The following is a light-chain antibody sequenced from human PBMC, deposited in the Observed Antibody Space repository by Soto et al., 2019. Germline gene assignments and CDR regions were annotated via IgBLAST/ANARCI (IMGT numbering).Light chain of an antibody. Sequence: EIVRTQSPATLSVSPGERATLSCRASQSVSSNLAWYQQKPGQAPRLLIYGASTRATGIPARFSGSGSGTEFTLTISSLQSEDFTVYYCQQYGNWPPITFGQGHGWRLN. CDR1: QSVSSN. V-gene: IGKV3-15*01. CDR3: QQYGNWPPIT. CDR2: GAS. J-gene: IGKJ5*01.